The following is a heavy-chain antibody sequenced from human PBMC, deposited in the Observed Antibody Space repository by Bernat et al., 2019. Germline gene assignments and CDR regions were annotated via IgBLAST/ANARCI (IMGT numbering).Heavy chain of an antibody. V-gene: IGHV3-30*18. Sequence: QVQLVESGGGVVQPGRSLRLSCAASGFTFSSYGMHWVRQAPGKGLEWVAVISYDRSNKYYADSVKGRFTISRDNSKNTLYLQMNSLRAEDTAVYYCAKVSNYGDLTNYWGQGTLVTVSS. CDR3: AKVSNYGDLTNY. CDR1: GFTFSSYG. D-gene: IGHD4-17*01. CDR2: ISYDRSNK. J-gene: IGHJ4*02.